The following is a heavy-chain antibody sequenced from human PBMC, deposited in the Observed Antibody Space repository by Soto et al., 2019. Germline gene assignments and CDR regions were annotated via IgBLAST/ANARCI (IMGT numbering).Heavy chain of an antibody. V-gene: IGHV3-30*04. J-gene: IGHJ6*02. CDR1: GFTLSSYA. D-gene: IGHD2-2*01. CDR3: ARGPPGVVPGSIGSGGMDV. CDR2: MSFDGSKA. Sequence: QVQLVESGGGVVQPGRSLSLSCAASGFTLSSYAVHWVRQAPGKGLEWVAVMSFDGSKASHADSVKGRFTISRDNSKNTVSLQMNSLRVEGSAVYYCARGPPGVVPGSIGSGGMDVWGQGPTVNVSS.